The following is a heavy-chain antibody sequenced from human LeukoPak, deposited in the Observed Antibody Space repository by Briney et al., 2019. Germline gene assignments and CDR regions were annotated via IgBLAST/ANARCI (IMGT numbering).Heavy chain of an antibody. D-gene: IGHD6-19*01. V-gene: IGHV4-61*02. CDR2: IYTSGST. CDR1: GGSISSGSYY. Sequence: SETLSLTCTVSGGSISSGSYYWSWIRQPAGKGLEWIGRIYTSGSTNYNPSLKSRVTISVDTSKNQFSLKLSSVTAADTAVYYCARDSSGWYYAFDIWGQGTMVTVSS. J-gene: IGHJ3*02. CDR3: ARDSSGWYYAFDI.